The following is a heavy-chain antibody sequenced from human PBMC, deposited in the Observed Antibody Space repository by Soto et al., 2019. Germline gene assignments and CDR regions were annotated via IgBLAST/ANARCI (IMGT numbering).Heavy chain of an antibody. D-gene: IGHD3-22*01. Sequence: ASVKVSCKAAGYSFTAYYIHWVRQAPGQGFEWMGWINPTSGGTNYAPKCQGRVTVTRDTSISTAYMELTRLRSDDTAVYYCASHSSGNDYYYGMDVWGQGTTVTSP. CDR3: ASHSSGNDYYYGMDV. CDR1: GYSFTAYY. J-gene: IGHJ6*02. V-gene: IGHV1-2*02. CDR2: INPTSGGT.